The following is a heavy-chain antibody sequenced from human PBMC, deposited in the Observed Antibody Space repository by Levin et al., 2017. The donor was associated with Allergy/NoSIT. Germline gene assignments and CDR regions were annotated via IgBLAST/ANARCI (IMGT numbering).Heavy chain of an antibody. J-gene: IGHJ6*02. CDR3: TRDRRGVVVPAAGGEYYYYGMDV. V-gene: IGHV3-49*03. Sequence: PGGSLRLSCTASGFTFGDYAMSWFRQAPGKGLEWVGFIRSKAYGGTTEYAASVKGRFTISRDDSKSIAYLQMNSLKTEDTAVYYCTRDRRGVVVPAAGGEYYYYGMDVWGQGTTVTVSS. CDR1: GFTFGDYA. D-gene: IGHD2-2*01. CDR2: IRSKAYGGTT.